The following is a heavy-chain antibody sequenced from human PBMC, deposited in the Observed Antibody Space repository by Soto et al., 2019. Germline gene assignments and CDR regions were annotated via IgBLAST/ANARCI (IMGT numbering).Heavy chain of an antibody. CDR1: GDSISSSSYY. Sequence: QLQLQESGPGLVKPSETLSLTCSVSGDSISSSSYYWGWIRQPPGKGLEWIGTINYSGSTYYNPSLKRRVTISVDTSKTQFSLTVSSVTAADTAVYYCASLYGDYVPYWGQGILVSVSS. CDR3: ASLYGDYVPY. D-gene: IGHD4-17*01. CDR2: INYSGST. V-gene: IGHV4-39*01. J-gene: IGHJ4*02.